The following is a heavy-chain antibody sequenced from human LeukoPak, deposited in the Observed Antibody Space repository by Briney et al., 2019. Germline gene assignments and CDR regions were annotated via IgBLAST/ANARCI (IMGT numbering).Heavy chain of an antibody. CDR3: ARGGAARRLGLDY. J-gene: IGHJ4*02. Sequence: SQTLSLTCAISGDSVSSNSAAWTWIRQSPSRGLEWLGRTYYRSKWYNDYAVSVKSRITINPDTSKNQFSLQLNSVTPEDTAVYYCARGGAARRLGLDYWGQGTLVTVSS. CDR1: GDSVSSNSAA. D-gene: IGHD6-6*01. V-gene: IGHV6-1*01. CDR2: TYYRSKWYN.